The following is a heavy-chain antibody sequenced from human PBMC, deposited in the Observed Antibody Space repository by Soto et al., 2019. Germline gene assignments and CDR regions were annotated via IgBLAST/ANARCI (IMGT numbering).Heavy chain of an antibody. V-gene: IGHV4-59*01. CDR2: IYYTGST. CDR3: AKYRRTEAEGFTLDY. CDR1: GDSINNYY. Sequence: PSETLSLTCTVSGDSINNYYWSWIRPPPGNRLAWIGYIYYTGSTTYNPSLESRVTMSVDTSKNQFSLKLNSVNAADTAVYYCAKYRRTEAEGFTLDYWGRGTLVTVSS. J-gene: IGHJ4*02. D-gene: IGHD6-13*01.